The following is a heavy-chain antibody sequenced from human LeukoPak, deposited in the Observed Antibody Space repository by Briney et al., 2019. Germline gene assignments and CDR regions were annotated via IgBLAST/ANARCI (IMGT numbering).Heavy chain of an antibody. CDR1: GLSFSTYG. J-gene: IGHJ5*02. Sequence: PGGSLRLSCAASGLSFSTYGMHWVRQAPGKGLEWVAVIWYDGSKAYYADSVTGRFTISRDNSKNTLSLQMNSLRVEDTAVYYCICEHQLLGWFDPWGQGTLVTVSS. CDR2: IWYDGSKA. D-gene: IGHD1-1*01. CDR3: ICEHQLLGWFDP. V-gene: IGHV3-33*01.